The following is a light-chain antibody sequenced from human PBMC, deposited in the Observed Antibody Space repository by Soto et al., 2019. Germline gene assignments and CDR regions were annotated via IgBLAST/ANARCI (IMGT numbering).Light chain of an antibody. CDR3: QQYGSSPRT. J-gene: IGKJ1*01. CDR2: GAS. V-gene: IGKV3-20*01. Sequence: EIVLTQSPGTLSLSPLEIATPSGMGSQSVSSSYLAWYQQKPGQAPRLLIYGASSRATGIPDRFSGSGSGTDFTLTISRLEPQDFAVNYCQQYGSSPRTFGQGTKVDIK. CDR1: QSVSSSY.